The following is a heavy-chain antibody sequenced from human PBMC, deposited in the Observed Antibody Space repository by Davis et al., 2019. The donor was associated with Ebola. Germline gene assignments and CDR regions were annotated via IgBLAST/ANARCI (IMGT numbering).Heavy chain of an antibody. Sequence: SGPTLVKPTQTLTLTCTFSGFSLSTSGMCVSWIRQPPGKALEWLALIYWDDDKRYSPSLKSRLTITKDTSKNQVVLTMTNMDPVDTATYYCAHRLTVRAFDYWGQGTLVTVSS. J-gene: IGHJ4*02. CDR3: AHRLTVRAFDY. CDR1: GFSLSTSGMC. CDR2: IYWDDDK. D-gene: IGHD4-17*01. V-gene: IGHV2-5*08.